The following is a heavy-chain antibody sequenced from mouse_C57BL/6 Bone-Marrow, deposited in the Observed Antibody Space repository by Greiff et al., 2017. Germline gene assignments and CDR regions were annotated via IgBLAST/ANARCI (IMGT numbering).Heavy chain of an antibody. CDR1: GYTFTSYW. CDR2: IYPGNSDT. D-gene: IGHD2-3*01. Sequence: EVQLQESGTVLARPGASVKMSCKTSGYTFTSYWMHWVKQRPGQGLEWIGAIYPGNSDTSYNQKFKGKAKLTAVTSASTAYMELSSLTNEDSAVYYGTRLYDGYRAWFAYWGQGTLVTVSA. V-gene: IGHV1-5*01. J-gene: IGHJ3*01. CDR3: TRLYDGYRAWFAY.